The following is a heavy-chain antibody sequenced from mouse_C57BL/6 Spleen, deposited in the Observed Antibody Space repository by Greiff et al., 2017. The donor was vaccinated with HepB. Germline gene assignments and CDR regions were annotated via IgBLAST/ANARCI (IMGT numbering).Heavy chain of an antibody. V-gene: IGHV1-80*01. J-gene: IGHJ1*03. CDR3: ARSANWDGGYFDV. Sequence: QVQLKQSGAELVKPGASVKISCKASGYAFSSYWMNWVKQRPGKGLEWIGQIYPGDGDTNYNGKFKGKATLTADKSSSTAYMQLSSLTSEDSAVYFGARSANWDGGYFDVWGTGTTVTVSS. CDR1: GYAFSSYW. D-gene: IGHD4-1*01. CDR2: IYPGDGDT.